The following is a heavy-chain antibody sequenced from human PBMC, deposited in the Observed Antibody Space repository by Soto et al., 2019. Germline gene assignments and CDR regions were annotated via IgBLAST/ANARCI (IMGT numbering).Heavy chain of an antibody. CDR2: IYYSGST. Sequence: NPSETLSLTCTVSGGSISSGDYYWSWIRQPPGKGLEWIGYIYYSGSTYYNPSLKSRVTISVDTSKNQFSLKLSSVTAADTAVYYCARDSHDVLTGRDYYGMDVWGQGTTVTVSS. CDR3: ARDSHDVLTGRDYYGMDV. J-gene: IGHJ6*02. D-gene: IGHD3-9*01. CDR1: GGSISSGDYY. V-gene: IGHV4-30-4*01.